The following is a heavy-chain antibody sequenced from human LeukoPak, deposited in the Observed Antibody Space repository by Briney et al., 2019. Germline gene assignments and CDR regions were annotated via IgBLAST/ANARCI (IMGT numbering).Heavy chain of an antibody. Sequence: GGSLRLSCAAFGLTFSSYGMSWVRQAPGKGLDWVSTISGSDGSTYYADSVKGRFTISRDNSKNTLYLQMNSLRAADTAVYYCATGGYYYYYGMDVWGQGTTVTVSS. CDR3: ATGGYYYYYGMDV. J-gene: IGHJ6*02. CDR1: GLTFSSYG. CDR2: ISGSDGST. V-gene: IGHV3-23*01.